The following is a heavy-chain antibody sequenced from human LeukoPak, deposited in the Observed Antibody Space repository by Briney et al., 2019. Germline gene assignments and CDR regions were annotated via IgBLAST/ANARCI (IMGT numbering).Heavy chain of an antibody. CDR1: GFTVSSNY. CDR3: ASRYYDFWSGYYNLYYYYGMDV. Sequence: GALRLSCAASGFTVSSNYMSLVRQAPGKGLEWVSVIYSGGSTYYADSVKGRFTISRDNSKNTLYLQMNSLRAEDTAVYYCASRYYDFWSGYYNLYYYYGMDVWGQGTTVTVSS. V-gene: IGHV3-53*01. J-gene: IGHJ6*02. CDR2: IYSGGST. D-gene: IGHD3-3*01.